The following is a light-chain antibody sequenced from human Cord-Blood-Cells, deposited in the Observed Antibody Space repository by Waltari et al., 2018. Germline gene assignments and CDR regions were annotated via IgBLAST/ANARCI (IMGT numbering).Light chain of an antibody. Sequence: QSALTQPASVSGSPGQSITISCTGTSSDGGGYNYASWYQQHPGKAPKLMIYDVSKRPSGVSNRFSGSKSGNTASLTISGLQAEDEADYYCSSYTSSSTYVFGTGTKVTVL. CDR3: SSYTSSSTYV. CDR1: SSDGGGYNY. CDR2: DVS. V-gene: IGLV2-14*01. J-gene: IGLJ1*01.